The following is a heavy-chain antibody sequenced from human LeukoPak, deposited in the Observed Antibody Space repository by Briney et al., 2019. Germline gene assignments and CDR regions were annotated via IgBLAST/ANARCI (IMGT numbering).Heavy chain of an antibody. D-gene: IGHD3-10*01. Sequence: SETLSLTCTVSGGSISSSSYYWGWIRQPPGKGLEWIGSIYYSGSTYYNPSLKSRVTISVDTSKNQFSLKLSSVTAADTAVYYCASYRWFGELFIDCWGQGTLVTVSS. CDR1: GGSISSSSYY. V-gene: IGHV4-39*07. CDR2: IYYSGST. CDR3: ASYRWFGELFIDC. J-gene: IGHJ4*02.